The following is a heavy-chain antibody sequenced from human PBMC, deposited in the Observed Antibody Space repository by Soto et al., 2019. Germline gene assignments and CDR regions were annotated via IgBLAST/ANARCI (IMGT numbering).Heavy chain of an antibody. J-gene: IGHJ5*02. D-gene: IGHD6-13*01. CDR2: IYYSGST. CDR3: ARRPAAAGNWFDP. CDR1: GGSINNYY. V-gene: IGHV4-59*08. Sequence: SETLSLTCTVSGGSINNYYWSWIRQPPGKGLEWIGYIYYSGSTNYNPSLKSRVTISVDTSKNQFSLKLSSVTAADTAMYYCARRPAAAGNWFDPWGQGTLVTVSS.